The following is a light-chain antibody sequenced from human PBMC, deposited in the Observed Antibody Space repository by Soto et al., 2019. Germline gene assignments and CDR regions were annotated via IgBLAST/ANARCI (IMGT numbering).Light chain of an antibody. Sequence: QSALTQPASVSGSPGQSITISCTGTSSDVGGYNYVSWYQQHPGKAPKLIIYEVSNRPSGVSNRFSGSKSGNTASLTISGLQAEDEADYYCNSYTGSTTLVFGGGTQLTVL. CDR2: EVS. CDR1: SSDVGGYNY. V-gene: IGLV2-14*01. J-gene: IGLJ2*01. CDR3: NSYTGSTTLV.